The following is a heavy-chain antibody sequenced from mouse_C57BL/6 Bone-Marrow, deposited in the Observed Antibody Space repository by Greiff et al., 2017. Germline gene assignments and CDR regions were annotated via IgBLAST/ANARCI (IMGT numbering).Heavy chain of an antibody. CDR3: ERGEELTGNFDY. CDR1: GYTFTSYW. CDR2: IDPSDSYT. Sequence: QVQLQQPGAELVKPGASVKLSCKASGYTFTSYWMQWVKQRPGQGLEWIGEIDPSDSYTNYNQKFKGKATLTVDPYSSTADMQLSSLTAEDAAVYYCERGEELTGNFDYWGQGTTLTVSS. J-gene: IGHJ2*01. V-gene: IGHV1-50*01. D-gene: IGHD4-1*01.